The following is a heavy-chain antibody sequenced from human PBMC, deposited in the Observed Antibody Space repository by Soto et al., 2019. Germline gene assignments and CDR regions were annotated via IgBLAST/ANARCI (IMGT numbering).Heavy chain of an antibody. CDR3: AKASPGVRLGPFGY. J-gene: IGHJ4*02. Sequence: EVQLLESGGGLVQPGGSLRLSCAASGFTFSSYAMSWVRQAPGKGLEWVSAFRGSGGSTYYADSVKARFTISRDNSKNTLYLQMNSLSAEDTAVYYCAKASPGVRLGPFGYWGQGTLVTVSS. CDR2: FRGSGGST. V-gene: IGHV3-23*01. D-gene: IGHD5-12*01. CDR1: GFTFSSYA.